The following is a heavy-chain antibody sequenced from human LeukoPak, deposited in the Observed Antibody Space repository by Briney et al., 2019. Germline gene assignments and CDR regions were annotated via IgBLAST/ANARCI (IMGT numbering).Heavy chain of an antibody. J-gene: IGHJ4*02. D-gene: IGHD6-13*01. CDR3: AKDRRSSSWYYFDY. CDR2: ITTGDGNT. V-gene: IGHV3-23*01. CDR1: GFTFSSYT. Sequence: GGSLRLSCTASGFTFSSYTMTWARQAPGKGLKWVSTITTGDGNTYYADSVKGRFTVSRDDSKNTLYLQMNSLRAEDTAVYYCAKDRRSSSWYYFDYWGQGTLVTVSS.